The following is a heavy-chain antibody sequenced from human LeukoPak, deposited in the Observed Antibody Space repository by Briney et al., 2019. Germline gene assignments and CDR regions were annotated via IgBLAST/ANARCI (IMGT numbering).Heavy chain of an antibody. CDR3: ARDQGYSYGYYFDY. Sequence: ASVKVSCKASGYTFTGYYMHWVRQAPGQGLEWMGWINPNTGGTNYAQKFQGRVTMTRDTSISTAYMELSRLRSDDTAMYYCARDQGYSYGYYFDYWGQGTLVTVSS. CDR1: GYTFTGYY. J-gene: IGHJ4*02. D-gene: IGHD5-18*01. CDR2: INPNTGGT. V-gene: IGHV1-2*02.